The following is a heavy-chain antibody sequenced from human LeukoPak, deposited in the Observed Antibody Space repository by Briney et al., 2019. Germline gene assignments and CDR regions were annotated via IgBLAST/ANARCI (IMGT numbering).Heavy chain of an antibody. J-gene: IGHJ3*02. CDR3: AGYYDSSGWGGAFDI. V-gene: IGHV1-2*02. CDR1: GYTLTGYY. CDR2: INPNSGGT. Sequence: GASVKVSCKASGYTLTGYYMHWVRQAPGQGLEWMGWINPNSGGTNYAQKFQGRVTMTRDTSISTAYMELSRLRSDDTAVYYCAGYYDSSGWGGAFDIWGQGTMVTVSS. D-gene: IGHD3-22*01.